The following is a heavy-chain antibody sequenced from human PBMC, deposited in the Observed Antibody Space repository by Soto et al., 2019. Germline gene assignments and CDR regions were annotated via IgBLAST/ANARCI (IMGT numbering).Heavy chain of an antibody. V-gene: IGHV3-30-3*01. CDR3: ARDQPPHPYYYGSSGYYGMVGY. D-gene: IGHD3-22*01. CDR2: ISYDGSNK. CDR1: GFTFSSYA. Sequence: QVQLVESGGGVVQPGRSLRLSCAASGFTFSSYAMHWVRQAPGKGLEWVAVISYDGSNKYYADSVKGRFTISRDNSKNTPYLQMNRLRAEDTAVYYCARDQPPHPYYYGSSGYYGMVGYWGQGTLVTVSS. J-gene: IGHJ4*02.